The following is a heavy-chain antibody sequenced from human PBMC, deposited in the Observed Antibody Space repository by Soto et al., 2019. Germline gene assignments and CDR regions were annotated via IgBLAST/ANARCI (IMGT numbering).Heavy chain of an antibody. CDR3: VKMGGLYY. J-gene: IGHJ4*02. CDR2: ITSDGRST. V-gene: IGHV3-74*01. Sequence: GGSLRLSCVASGFTFSKYWMHWVRQAPGKGLVWLSRITSDGRSTSYADSVKGRFTISRDNANNTVFLQMNSLRPEDTAVYSSVKMGGLYYWGQRAVVSVSS. CDR1: GFTFSKYW. D-gene: IGHD3-16*01.